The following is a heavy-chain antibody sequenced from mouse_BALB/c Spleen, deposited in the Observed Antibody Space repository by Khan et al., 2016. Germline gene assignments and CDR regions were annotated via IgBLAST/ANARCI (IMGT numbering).Heavy chain of an antibody. D-gene: IGHD2-14*01. J-gene: IGHJ4*01. V-gene: IGHV5-6-3*01. CDR3: ARVRHTMDY. Sequence: EMELVESGGGFVQPGGSLELSCAASGFTFTTYAMSWVRQTPDKRLELVATINSDGSSTYYADTVKGRFTISRDNAKNTLYLQMSRLKSEDTAMYYCARVRHTMDYWGRGTSGTVSS. CDR2: INSDGSST. CDR1: GFTFTTYA.